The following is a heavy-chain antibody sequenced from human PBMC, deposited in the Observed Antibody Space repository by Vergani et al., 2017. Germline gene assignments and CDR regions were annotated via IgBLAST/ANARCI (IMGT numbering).Heavy chain of an antibody. CDR2: INPSGGHT. Sequence: QVQVVQSGAEVKKSGASVKVSCKTSGYTFSNYYMHWVRQAPGQGLEWMGIINPSGGHTNYAQKFQGRVTITADESTSTAYMELSSLRSEDTAVYYCARGGWNYDGDYWGQGTLVTVSS. D-gene: IGHD1-7*01. J-gene: IGHJ4*02. CDR3: ARGGWNYDGDY. CDR1: GYTFSNYY. V-gene: IGHV1-46*01.